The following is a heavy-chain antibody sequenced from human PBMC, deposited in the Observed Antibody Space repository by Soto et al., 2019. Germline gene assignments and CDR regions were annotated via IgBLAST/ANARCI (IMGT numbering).Heavy chain of an antibody. CDR1: GFTFDDYA. D-gene: IGHD5-18*01. Sequence: DVQLEESGGALVQPGRSLRLSCAASGFTFDDYAMHWVRQVLGKGLEWVSSISWNSGNIGYADSVKGRFTTSRDNAKNSLYLQMNSLSPEDTALYYCVRSKGGYSYGTPFDYWGQGTLVTVSS. J-gene: IGHJ4*02. CDR3: VRSKGGYSYGTPFDY. CDR2: ISWNSGNI. V-gene: IGHV3-9*01.